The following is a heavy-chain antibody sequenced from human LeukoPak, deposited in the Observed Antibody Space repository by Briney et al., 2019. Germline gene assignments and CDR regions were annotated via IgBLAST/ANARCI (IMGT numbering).Heavy chain of an antibody. CDR3: AKNVLRYFFAFDI. Sequence: GGSLRLSCAVSGFTFSSYAMSWVRQAPGKGLEWVSAISGSGGSTYYADSVKGRFTISRDNSKNTLYLQMNSLRAEDTAVYYCAKNVLRYFFAFDIWGQGTMVTVSS. V-gene: IGHV3-23*01. CDR2: ISGSGGST. CDR1: GFTFSSYA. J-gene: IGHJ3*02. D-gene: IGHD3-9*01.